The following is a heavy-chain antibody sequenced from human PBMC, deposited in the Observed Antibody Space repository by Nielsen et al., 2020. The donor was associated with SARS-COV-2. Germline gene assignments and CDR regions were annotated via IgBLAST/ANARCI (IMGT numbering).Heavy chain of an antibody. J-gene: IGHJ4*02. CDR3: ANLGTASDY. CDR1: GFTFDDYA. V-gene: IGHV3-9*01. CDR2: ISWNSGSI. Sequence: SMKISCAASGFTFDDYAMHRARQAPGKGLEWVSGISWNSGSIGYADSVKGRFTISRDNAKNSLYLQMNSLRAEDTALYFCANLGTASDYWGQGTLVTVSS.